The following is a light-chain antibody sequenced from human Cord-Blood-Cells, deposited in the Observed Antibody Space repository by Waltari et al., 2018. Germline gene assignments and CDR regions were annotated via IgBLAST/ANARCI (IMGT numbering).Light chain of an antibody. CDR1: QNISNY. CDR2: DAS. Sequence: DIQMTQSPSPLSAPVGDRVTITCQASQNISNYLNCYQQKPGKAPKLLISDASNLETGVPSRFSGSGSGTDFTFTISSLQAEDIATYYCQQYDNLFTFGPGTKVDIK. CDR3: QQYDNLFT. V-gene: IGKV1-33*01. J-gene: IGKJ3*01.